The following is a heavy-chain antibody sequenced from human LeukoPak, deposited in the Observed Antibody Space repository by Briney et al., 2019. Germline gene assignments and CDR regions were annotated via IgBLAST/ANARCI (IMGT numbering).Heavy chain of an antibody. CDR1: GFTFDDYA. V-gene: IGHV3-9*01. CDR2: ISWNSGSI. D-gene: IGHD3-3*01. CDR3: ARRDYDFWSGYQVHYGMDV. Sequence: GRSLRLSCAASGFTFDDYAMHWVRQAPGKGLEWVSGISWNSGSIGYADSVKGRFTISRDNAKNSLYLQMNSLRAEDTAVYCCARRDYDFWSGYQVHYGMDVWGQGTTVTVSS. J-gene: IGHJ6*02.